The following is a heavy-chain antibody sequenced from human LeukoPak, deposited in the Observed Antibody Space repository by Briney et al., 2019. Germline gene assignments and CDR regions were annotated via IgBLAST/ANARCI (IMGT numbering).Heavy chain of an antibody. J-gene: IGHJ4*02. Sequence: GESLKISCKGSGYSFTSYWIGGVRQMPGKGLEWMGLIYPGDSDTRISPSFQGQVAISADESISTAYLQWSSLKASDTAMYYCARWPDGSGMYYFDYWGQGTLVTVSS. D-gene: IGHD3-10*01. CDR1: GYSFTSYW. V-gene: IGHV5-51*01. CDR3: ARWPDGSGMYYFDY. CDR2: IYPGDSDT.